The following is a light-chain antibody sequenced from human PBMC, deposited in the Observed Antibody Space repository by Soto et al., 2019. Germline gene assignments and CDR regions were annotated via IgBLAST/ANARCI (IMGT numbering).Light chain of an antibody. Sequence: DIQMTQSPSSLSASVGDRVTITCRASQSISNYLKWYQQKPGKAPKLLIYSASSIQSGVPSRFSGSGSETYFTLTISSLQPDDSATYYCQQSFSPLWTFGQGTKVEV. CDR2: SAS. CDR1: QSISNY. V-gene: IGKV1-39*01. J-gene: IGKJ1*01. CDR3: QQSFSPLWT.